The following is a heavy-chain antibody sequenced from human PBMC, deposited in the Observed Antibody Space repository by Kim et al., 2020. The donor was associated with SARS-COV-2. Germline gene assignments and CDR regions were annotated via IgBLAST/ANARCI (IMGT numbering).Heavy chain of an antibody. CDR2: ISSSSSTI. V-gene: IGHV3-48*02. CDR3: ARAHENYYGSGTTVLMEP. J-gene: IGHJ4*02. CDR1: GFTFSSYS. Sequence: GGSLRLPCAASGFTFSSYSMNWVRQAPGKGLEWVSYISSSSSTIYYADSVKGRFTISRDNAKNSLYLQMNSLRDEDTAVYYCARAHENYYGSGTTVLMEPWGQGTLVTVSS. D-gene: IGHD3-10*01.